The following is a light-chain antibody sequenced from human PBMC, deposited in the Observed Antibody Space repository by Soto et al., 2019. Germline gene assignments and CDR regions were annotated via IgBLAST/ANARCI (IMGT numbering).Light chain of an antibody. V-gene: IGLV2-23*02. CDR2: EVA. CDR3: CSYTSTNTLV. J-gene: IGLJ2*01. Sequence: QSVLTQPASVSGSPGQSITISCTGTSSDVGSYDLVSWYQQRPGRAPRLMIFEVAKRPSGISTRFSGSKSGNTASLTISGLQAVYEADYFCCSYTSTNTLVFGGGTKLTVL. CDR1: SSDVGSYDL.